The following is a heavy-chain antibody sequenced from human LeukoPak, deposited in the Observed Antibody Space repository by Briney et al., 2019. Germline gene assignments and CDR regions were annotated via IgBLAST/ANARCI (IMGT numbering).Heavy chain of an antibody. CDR1: GGTFSSYA. V-gene: IGHV1-69*05. J-gene: IGHJ3*02. CDR2: VIPIFGTA. D-gene: IGHD6-19*01. CDR3: ARVTVEGIAVAGDGRGAFDI. Sequence: SVKVSCKASGGTFSSYAISWVRQAPGQGLEWVGGVIPIFGTANYAQKFQGRVTITTDESTSTAYMELSSLRSEDTAVYYCARVTVEGIAVAGDGRGAFDIWGQGTMVTVSS.